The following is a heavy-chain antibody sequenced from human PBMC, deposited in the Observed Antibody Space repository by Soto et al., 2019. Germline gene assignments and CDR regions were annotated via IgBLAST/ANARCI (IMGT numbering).Heavy chain of an antibody. V-gene: IGHV4-30-4*01. J-gene: IGHJ5*02. CDR1: GGSISSGDYY. Sequence: SETLSLTCTVSGGSISSGDYYWSWIRQPPGKGLEWIGYIYYSGSTYYNPSLKSRVTISVDTSKNQFSLKLSSVTAADTAVYYCARDRVLLWFGEFRPTNWFDPWGQGTLVTVSS. D-gene: IGHD3-10*01. CDR3: ARDRVLLWFGEFRPTNWFDP. CDR2: IYYSGST.